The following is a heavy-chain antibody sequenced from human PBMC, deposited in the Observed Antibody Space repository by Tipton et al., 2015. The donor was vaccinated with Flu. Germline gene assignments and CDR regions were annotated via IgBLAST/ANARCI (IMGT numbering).Heavy chain of an antibody. CDR3: ARDYWTHFSYYGMDV. CDR1: GFAFSNYE. CDR2: ISRDGTST. D-gene: IGHD3/OR15-3a*01. V-gene: IGHV3-48*03. Sequence: SLRLSCAASGFAFSNYEMTWVRQAPGKGLEWLSYISRDGTSTHYSDSVKGRFTIYRDNAKSSVYLHINSLRAEDTAVYFCARDYWTHFSYYGMDVWGQGTTVTVSS. J-gene: IGHJ6*02.